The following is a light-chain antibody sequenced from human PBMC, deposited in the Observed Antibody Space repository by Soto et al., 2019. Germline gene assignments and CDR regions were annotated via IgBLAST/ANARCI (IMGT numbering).Light chain of an antibody. CDR3: ISYAGTAYV. J-gene: IGLJ1*01. CDR1: PSDVGGSNS. Sequence: QSALTQPPSASGSPGQSVTISCTGTPSDVGGSNSVSWYQQHPGKAPNLMIYDVNKRPSGVPDRFSGSKSGNTASLTVSGLQAVDEADYYCISYAGTAYVFGTGTKLTVL. CDR2: DVN. V-gene: IGLV2-8*01.